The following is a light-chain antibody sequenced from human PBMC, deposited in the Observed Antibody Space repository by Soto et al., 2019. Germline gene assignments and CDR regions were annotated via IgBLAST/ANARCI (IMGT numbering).Light chain of an antibody. V-gene: IGLV2-23*02. CDR2: DVS. J-gene: IGLJ2*01. CDR3: CSYPGSPPSVV. Sequence: QSALTQPASVSGSPGQSITISCTGTSSDVGSYNLVSWYQQHPGKVPKLMIYDVSKRPSGVSNRFSGSKSGNTASLTISGLQAEDEADYYCCSYPGSPPSVVFGGGTKVTVL. CDR1: SSDVGSYNL.